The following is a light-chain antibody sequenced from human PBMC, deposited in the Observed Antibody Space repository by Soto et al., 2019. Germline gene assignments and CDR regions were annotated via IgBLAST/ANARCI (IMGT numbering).Light chain of an antibody. CDR2: GAS. V-gene: IGKV3-15*01. CDR1: QSVSSN. J-gene: IGKJ5*01. Sequence: EIVMRQSPATLSVSPVERAKLSCSASQSVSSNLAWYQQKPGQAPRLLIYGASTRATGIPARFSGSGSGTEFTLTIRSLQSEDFAVYYCQQYNNWPAITCGQGTRREI. CDR3: QQYNNWPAIT.